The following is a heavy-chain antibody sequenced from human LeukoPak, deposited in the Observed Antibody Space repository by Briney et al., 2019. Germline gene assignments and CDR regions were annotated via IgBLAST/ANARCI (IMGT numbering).Heavy chain of an antibody. J-gene: IGHJ5*02. Sequence: SETLSLTCTVSGGSISSSSYYWGWIRQPPGKGLEWIGSIYYSGSTYYNPSLKSRVTISVDTSKNQFSLKLNSVTAADTAVYYCARGDILTGYLNWFDPWGQGTLVTVSS. CDR3: ARGDILTGYLNWFDP. CDR2: IYYSGST. CDR1: GGSISSSSYY. D-gene: IGHD3-9*01. V-gene: IGHV4-39*07.